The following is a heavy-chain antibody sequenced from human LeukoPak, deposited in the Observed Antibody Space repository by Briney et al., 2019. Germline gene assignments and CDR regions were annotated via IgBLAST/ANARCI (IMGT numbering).Heavy chain of an antibody. CDR1: GGSVSSYF. J-gene: IGHJ4*02. CDR3: ARHRAYSSSSPFDY. V-gene: IGHV4-59*08. CDR2: VYYSGST. Sequence: SETLSLTCTVSGGSVSSYFWSWIPQPPGKGLEWIGYVYYSGSTNYNPSLKSRVTIPVDTSKTQFSLRLSSVTAADTAVYYCARHRAYSSSSPFDYWGQGTLVTVSS. D-gene: IGHD6-6*01.